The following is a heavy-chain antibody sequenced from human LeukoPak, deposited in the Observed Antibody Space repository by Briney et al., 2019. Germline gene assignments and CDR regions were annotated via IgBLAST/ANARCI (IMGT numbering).Heavy chain of an antibody. CDR2: IIPIFGTA. D-gene: IGHD1-1*01. J-gene: IGHJ6*02. V-gene: IGHV1-69*13. CDR1: GGTFSSYA. Sequence: SVKVSCKASGGTFSSYAISWVRQAPGQGLEWMGGIIPIFGTANYAQKFQGRATITADESTSTAYMELSSLRSEDTAVYYCARWTYLERYYYYGMDVWGQGTTVTVSS. CDR3: ARWTYLERYYYYGMDV.